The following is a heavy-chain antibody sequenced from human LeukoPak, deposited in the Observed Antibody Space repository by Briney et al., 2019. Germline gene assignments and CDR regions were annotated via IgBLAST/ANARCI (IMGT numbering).Heavy chain of an antibody. CDR1: GYSISSGYY. CDR2: IYYSGST. CDR3: ARHILRVVPAASDY. J-gene: IGHJ4*02. D-gene: IGHD2-2*01. Sequence: SETLSLTCTVSGYSISSGYYWGWIRQPPGKGLEWIGSIYYSGSTYYNPSLKSRVTISVDTSKNQFSLKLSSVTAADTAVYYCARHILRVVPAASDYWGQGTLVTVSS. V-gene: IGHV4-38-2*02.